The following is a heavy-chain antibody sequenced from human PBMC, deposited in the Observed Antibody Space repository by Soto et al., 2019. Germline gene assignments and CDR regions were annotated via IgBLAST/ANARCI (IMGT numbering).Heavy chain of an antibody. Sequence: EGQLVESGGGLIQPGGSLRLSCAASGFIVSSNFMTWVRQAPGKGLEWVSIIYSGSSTKYVDSVKGRFTISRDNSKNTLFLQMNSLRVEDTVVYYCASPGDNSGWYFDLWGRGALVTVSS. J-gene: IGHJ2*01. CDR2: IYSGSST. V-gene: IGHV3-53*01. CDR3: ASPGDNSGWYFDL. CDR1: GFIVSSNF. D-gene: IGHD1-20*01.